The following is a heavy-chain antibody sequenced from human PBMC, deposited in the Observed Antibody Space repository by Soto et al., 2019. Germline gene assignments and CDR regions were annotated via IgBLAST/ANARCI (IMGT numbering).Heavy chain of an antibody. V-gene: IGHV3-30*18. Sequence: QVQLVESGGGVVQPGRSLRLSCAASGFTFSSYGMHWVRQAPGKGLEWVAVISYDGSNKYYADSVKGRFTISRDNSNNTLYLQMNSLRAEDTAVYYCAKDGSDCSGGSCYWYFDLWGRGTLVTVSS. CDR3: AKDGSDCSGGSCYWYFDL. CDR2: ISYDGSNK. CDR1: GFTFSSYG. J-gene: IGHJ2*01. D-gene: IGHD2-15*01.